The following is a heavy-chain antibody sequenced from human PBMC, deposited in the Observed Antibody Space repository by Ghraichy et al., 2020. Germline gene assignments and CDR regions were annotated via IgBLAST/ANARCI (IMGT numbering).Heavy chain of an antibody. D-gene: IGHD1-26*01. V-gene: IGHV3-30*02. Sequence: GESLNISCAASGFTFSSYGMHWVRQAPGKGLEWVAFIRYDGSNKYYADSVKGRFTISRDNSKNTLYLQMNSLRAEDTAVYYCAGGMEELLFYGMDVWGQGTTVTVSS. CDR3: AGGMEELLFYGMDV. J-gene: IGHJ6*02. CDR1: GFTFSSYG. CDR2: IRYDGSNK.